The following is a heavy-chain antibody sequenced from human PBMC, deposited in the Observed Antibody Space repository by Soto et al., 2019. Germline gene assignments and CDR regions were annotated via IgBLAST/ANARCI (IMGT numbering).Heavy chain of an antibody. CDR3: ARDMARGWYLSFAFDY. CDR2: ISYDGSNK. V-gene: IGHV3-30-3*01. CDR1: GFTFSSYA. J-gene: IGHJ4*02. D-gene: IGHD6-19*01. Sequence: QVQLVESGGGVVQPGRSLRLSCAASGFTFSSYAMHWVRQAPGKGLEWVAVISYDGSNKYYADSVKGRFTISRDNSKNTLYLQMNSLRAEDTAVYYCARDMARGWYLSFAFDYWGQGTLVTVSS.